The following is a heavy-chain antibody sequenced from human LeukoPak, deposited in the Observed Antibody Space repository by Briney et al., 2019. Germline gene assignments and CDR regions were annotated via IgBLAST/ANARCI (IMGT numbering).Heavy chain of an antibody. CDR3: ARDIVVVPAAMRGDAFDI. CDR2: IYHSGST. J-gene: IGHJ3*02. V-gene: IGHV4-34*01. Sequence: PSETLSLTCAVYGGSFSGYYWSWIRQPPGKGLEWIGEIYHSGSTNYNPSLKSRVTISVDKSKNQFSLKLSSVTAADTAVYYCARDIVVVPAAMRGDAFDIWGQGTMVTVSS. D-gene: IGHD2-2*01. CDR1: GGSFSGYY.